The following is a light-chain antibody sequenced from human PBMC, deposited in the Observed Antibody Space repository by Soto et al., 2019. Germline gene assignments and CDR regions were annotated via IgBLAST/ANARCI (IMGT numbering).Light chain of an antibody. V-gene: IGKV3-20*01. CDR1: QSVSSTY. Sequence: EIVLTQSPGTLSLFPGERATLSCRASQSVSSTYFAWYRQKPGQPPSLLIYGASNRATGVPDRFSGSGSGPDFTLTISRLEPEDFAVYYCQQYNNWPPWTFGQGTKVEIK. J-gene: IGKJ1*01. CDR3: QQYNNWPPWT. CDR2: GAS.